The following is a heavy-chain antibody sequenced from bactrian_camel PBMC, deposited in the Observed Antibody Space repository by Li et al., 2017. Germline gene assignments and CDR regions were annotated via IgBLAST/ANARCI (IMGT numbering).Heavy chain of an antibody. V-gene: IGHV3-2*01. CDR3: AKEDSWWYRPSRAYDYNY. CDR1: GFAFSTYY. D-gene: IGHD7*01. CDR2: IYSDGSNT. J-gene: IGHJ4*01. Sequence: HVQLVESGGGLVQPGGSLRLSCAASGFAFSTYYMSWVRQAPGKGLKWVSSIYSDGSNTYYADSVKGRFTISRDNAKNTVYLQLNSLKTEDTAMYYCAKEDSWWYRPSRAYDYNYRGQGTQVTVS.